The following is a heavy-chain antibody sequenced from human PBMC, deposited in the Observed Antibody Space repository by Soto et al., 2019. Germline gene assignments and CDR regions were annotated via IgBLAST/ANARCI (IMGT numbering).Heavy chain of an antibody. J-gene: IGHJ1*01. CDR1: GFTFSSYW. CDR3: APPPTGSFYFNH. D-gene: IGHD2-15*01. Sequence: EVQLVESGGGLVQPGGSLRLSCAASGFTFSSYWMTWLRQAPGKGLEWVANINPDGSAKYYVDSVKGRFTISRDNAKNSLYQQMNSLRAEDTAVYYWAPPPTGSFYFNHWGQGALFPVSS. CDR2: INPDGSAK. V-gene: IGHV3-7*01.